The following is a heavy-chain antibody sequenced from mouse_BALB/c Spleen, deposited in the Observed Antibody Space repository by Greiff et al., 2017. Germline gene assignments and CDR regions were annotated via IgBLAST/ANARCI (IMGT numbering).Heavy chain of an antibody. Sequence: QVQLKESGPGLVAPSQSLSITCTVSGFSLTGYGVNWVRQPPGKGLEWLGKIWGDGSTDYNSTPKSRLSITKDNSKSQVFLKMNSLQTDDTARYHCARVYGNNEGAWFAYWGQGTLVTVSA. J-gene: IGHJ3*01. CDR1: GFSLTGYG. D-gene: IGHD2-10*02. CDR3: ARVYGNNEGAWFAY. CDR2: IWGDGST. V-gene: IGHV2-6-7*01.